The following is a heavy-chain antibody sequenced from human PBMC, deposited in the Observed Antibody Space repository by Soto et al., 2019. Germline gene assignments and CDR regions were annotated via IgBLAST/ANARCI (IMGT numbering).Heavy chain of an antibody. CDR3: AKSLTYYYDSSGDYDAFDI. CDR1: YA. J-gene: IGHJ3*02. V-gene: IGHV3-23*01. Sequence: YALNRNRQAPGKGLEWVSAISGSGGSTYYADSVKGRFTISRDNSKNTLYLQMNSLRAEDTAVYYCAKSLTYYYDSSGDYDAFDIWCQGTIVTVSS. D-gene: IGHD3-22*01. CDR2: ISGSGGST.